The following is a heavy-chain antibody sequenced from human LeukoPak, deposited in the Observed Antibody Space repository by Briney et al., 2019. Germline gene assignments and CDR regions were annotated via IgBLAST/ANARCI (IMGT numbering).Heavy chain of an antibody. D-gene: IGHD6-13*01. CDR2: IKQDGSQK. Sequence: GGSLRLSCAASGFTFSNYWMTWVRQAPGRGLEWVANIKQDGSQKYYVDSVKGRLTISRDNAKNSVYLQVSSLRVEDTAVYRCARIGYSSSSLDYWGQGALVIVSS. CDR3: ARIGYSSSSLDY. CDR1: GFTFSNYW. V-gene: IGHV3-7*01. J-gene: IGHJ4*02.